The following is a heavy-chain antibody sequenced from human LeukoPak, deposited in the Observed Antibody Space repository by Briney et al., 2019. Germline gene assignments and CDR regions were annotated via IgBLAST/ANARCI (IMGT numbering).Heavy chain of an antibody. CDR3: AREENVVPAAITPYYMDV. CDR2: ISSSGSTI. V-gene: IGHV3-11*04. J-gene: IGHJ6*03. CDR1: GFTFSDYY. D-gene: IGHD2-2*02. Sequence: PGGSLRLSCAASGFTFSDYYMSWIRQAPGKGLKWVSYISSSGSTIYYADSVKGRFTISRDNAKNSLYLQMNSLRAEDTAVYYCAREENVVPAAITPYYMDVWGKGTTVTVSS.